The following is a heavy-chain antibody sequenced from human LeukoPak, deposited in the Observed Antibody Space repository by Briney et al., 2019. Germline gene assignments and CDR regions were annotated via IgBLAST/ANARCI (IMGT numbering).Heavy chain of an antibody. D-gene: IGHD1-1*01. V-gene: IGHV1-2*02. CDR3: ARDGSYFQRTNWFDP. Sequence: ASVEVSCKASGYTFTGYYMHWVRQAPGQGLEWMGWINPNSGGTNYAQKFQGRVTMTRDTSISTAYMELSRLRPDDTAVYYCARDGSYFQRTNWFDPWGQGTLVTVSS. J-gene: IGHJ5*02. CDR2: INPNSGGT. CDR1: GYTFTGYY.